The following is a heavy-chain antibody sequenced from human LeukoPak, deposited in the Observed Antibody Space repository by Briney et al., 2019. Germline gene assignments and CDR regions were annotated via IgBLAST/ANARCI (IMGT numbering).Heavy chain of an antibody. J-gene: IGHJ4*02. D-gene: IGHD5-24*01. CDR3: ARDGDGYNPYYFDY. V-gene: IGHV4-39*07. Sequence: PSETLSLTCTVSGGSISSSSYYWGWIRQPPGKGLEWIGSIYYSGSTYYNPSLKSRVTISVDTSKNQFSLKLSSVTAADTAVYYCARDGDGYNPYYFDYWGQGTLVTVSS. CDR2: IYYSGST. CDR1: GGSISSSSYY.